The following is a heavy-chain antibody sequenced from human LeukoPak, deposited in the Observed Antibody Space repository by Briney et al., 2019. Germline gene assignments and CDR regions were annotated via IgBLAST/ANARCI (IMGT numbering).Heavy chain of an antibody. D-gene: IGHD1-7*01. CDR1: GGSISSGGSIGSFY. J-gene: IGHJ6*03. CDR3: ARGSQELYYYYYYMDV. V-gene: IGHV4-61*02. Sequence: SETLSLTCTVSGGSISSGGSIGSFYWTWIRQPAGKGLEWIGRIDAAGRTNYNPSLRGPVTISVDRSKNQFSLKLSSVTAADTAVYYCARGSQELYYYYYYMDVWGKGTTVTVSS. CDR2: IDAAGRT.